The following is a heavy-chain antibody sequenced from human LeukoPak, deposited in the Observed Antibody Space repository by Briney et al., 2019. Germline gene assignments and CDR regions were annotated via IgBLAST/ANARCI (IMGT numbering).Heavy chain of an antibody. CDR1: GGSISSYY. CDR3: VRQRSAPYYFDY. J-gene: IGHJ4*02. CDR2: IYYSGST. Sequence: SETLSLTCTVSGGSISSYYWSWIRQPPGKGLEWIGYIYYSGSTNCSPSLKSRVTISLDTSKNQFSLNLSSVTAADTAMYYCVRQRSAPYYFDYWGQGTLVTVSS. V-gene: IGHV4-59*01. D-gene: IGHD3-16*01.